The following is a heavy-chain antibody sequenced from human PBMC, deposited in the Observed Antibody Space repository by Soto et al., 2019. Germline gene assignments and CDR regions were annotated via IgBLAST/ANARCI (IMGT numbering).Heavy chain of an antibody. V-gene: IGHV3-33*01. CDR3: AREYGVPYYFDY. J-gene: IGHJ4*02. CDR1: GFTFSSYG. D-gene: IGHD4-17*01. Sequence: GGSLRLSCAASGFTFSSYGMHWVRQAPGKGLEWVAVIWYDGSNKYYADSVKGRFTISRDNSKNTLYLQMNSLRAEDTAVYYCAREYGVPYYFDYWGQGTLVTVSS. CDR2: IWYDGSNK.